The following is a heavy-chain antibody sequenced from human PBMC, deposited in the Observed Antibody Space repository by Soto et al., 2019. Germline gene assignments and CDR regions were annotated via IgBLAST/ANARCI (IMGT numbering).Heavy chain of an antibody. Sequence: PSETLSLTCTVSGGSISSDNYHWTWIRQSPGKGLEWIGYIYYSGSIFYNPSFKSRVTISVDTSNNQFSLQLSSVTAADTAVYFCAREDDGGDRDYYGLDVWGQGTTVTVSS. J-gene: IGHJ6*02. V-gene: IGHV4-30-4*08. CDR3: AREDDGGDRDYYGLDV. CDR2: IYYSGSI. CDR1: GGSISSDNYH. D-gene: IGHD2-21*02.